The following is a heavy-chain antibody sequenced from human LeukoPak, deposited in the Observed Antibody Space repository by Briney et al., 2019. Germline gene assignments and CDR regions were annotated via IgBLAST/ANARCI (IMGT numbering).Heavy chain of an antibody. CDR2: IYYTGNT. J-gene: IGHJ4*02. Sequence: PSETLSLTCAVSPLSVTNYYWSWIRQPPGKGLEWIGYIYYTGNTNYNPSLTSRVTLSLDTSKNQFSLRLTSVTATDTDVYYCARHAIYFYSSPYADWGQGALVTVSS. CDR1: PLSVTNYY. D-gene: IGHD3-22*01. CDR3: ARHAIYFYSSPYAD. V-gene: IGHV4-59*08.